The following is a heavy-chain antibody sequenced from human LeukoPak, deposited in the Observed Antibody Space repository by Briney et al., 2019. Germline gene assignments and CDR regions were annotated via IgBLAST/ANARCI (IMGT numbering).Heavy chain of an antibody. J-gene: IGHJ4*02. CDR1: GFTFDDYA. V-gene: IGHV3-9*01. CDR2: ISWNSGSI. D-gene: IGHD6-19*01. CDR3: AKGQGYSTGWYSGGFDY. Sequence: GRSLSLSCAASGFTFDDYAMHWVRQAPGKGPEWVSGISWNSGSIGYADSVKGRFTISRDNAKNSLYLQMNSLRAEDTALYYCAKGQGYSTGWYSGGFDYWGQGTLVTVSS.